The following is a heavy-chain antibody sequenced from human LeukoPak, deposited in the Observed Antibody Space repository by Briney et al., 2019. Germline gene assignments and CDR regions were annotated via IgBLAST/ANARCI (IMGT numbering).Heavy chain of an antibody. CDR3: ASLVRGYCSSTSCYTRLHTSQDY. V-gene: IGHV3-23*01. CDR2: ISGSGGST. J-gene: IGHJ4*02. Sequence: RPGGSLRLSCAASGFTFSSYARSWVRQAPGKGLEWVSAISGSGGSTYYAASVKGRFTISRDNSKNTLYLQMNSLRAEDTAVYYCASLVRGYCSSTSCYTRLHTSQDYWGQGTLVTVSS. D-gene: IGHD2-2*02. CDR1: GFTFSSYA.